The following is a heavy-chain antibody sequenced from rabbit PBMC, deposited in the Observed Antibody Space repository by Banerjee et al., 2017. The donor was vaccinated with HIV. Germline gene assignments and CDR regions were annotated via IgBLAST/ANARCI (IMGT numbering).Heavy chain of an antibody. D-gene: IGHD2-1*01. J-gene: IGHJ4*01. CDR1: GFSFSNKAV. Sequence: QEQLVESGGGLVKPEGSLKVSCTASGFSFSNKAVMCWVRQAPGKGLEWIACINAVTGKAVYASWAKGRFTFSKTSSTTVTLQMTSLTAADTATYFCVRDQAGDADYGPYYLNLWGPGTLVTVS. CDR2: INAVTGKA. V-gene: IGHV1S45*01. CDR3: VRDQAGDADYGPYYLNL.